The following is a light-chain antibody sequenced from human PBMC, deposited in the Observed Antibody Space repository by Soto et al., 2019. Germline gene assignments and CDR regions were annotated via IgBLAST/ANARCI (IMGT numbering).Light chain of an antibody. J-gene: IGKJ1*01. CDR3: QQYGSSAWT. CDR1: QSVSSNY. V-gene: IGKV3-20*01. CDR2: GAS. Sequence: EIVLTQSPGTLSLSPGERATLSCRASQSVSSNYLAWYQQKPGQAPRLLIYGASSRATGIPDRFSGSGSATDFTLTISRLEPEDFAVYYCQQYGSSAWTFGQGTKVDIK.